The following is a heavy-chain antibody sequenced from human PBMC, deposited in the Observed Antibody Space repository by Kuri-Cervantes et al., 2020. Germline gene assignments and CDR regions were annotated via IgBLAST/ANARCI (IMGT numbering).Heavy chain of an antibody. V-gene: IGHV3-23*01. CDR2: ISGNGDT. CDR3: ARETYYYDSSGYPPAYYYYYYMDV. D-gene: IGHD3-22*01. Sequence: GESLKISCAASGFTFSSFAMTWVRHVPGRGLECVSIISGNGDTYYVDSVKGRFTITRDNSRNTLYLQMNSLRAEDTAVYYCARETYYYDSSGYPPAYYYYYYMDVWGKGTTVTVSS. J-gene: IGHJ6*03. CDR1: GFTFSSFA.